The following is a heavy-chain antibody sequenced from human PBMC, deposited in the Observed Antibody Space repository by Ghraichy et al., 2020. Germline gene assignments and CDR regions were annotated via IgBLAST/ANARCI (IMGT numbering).Heavy chain of an antibody. Sequence: GGSLRLSCVASGFTFGFYSMTWVRQAPGKGLEWVSAISVDGRGTYYADSVKGQFSISRDNSKNTLFLQMHSLRAEDTAVYYCARGGWGDVLDYWGQGTLVTVSS. V-gene: IGHV3-23*01. CDR3: ARGGWGDVLDY. CDR2: ISVDGRGT. CDR1: GFTFGFYS. J-gene: IGHJ4*02. D-gene: IGHD2-21*01.